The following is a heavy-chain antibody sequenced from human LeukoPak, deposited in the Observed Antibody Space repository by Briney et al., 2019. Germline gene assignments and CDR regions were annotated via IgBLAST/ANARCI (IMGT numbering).Heavy chain of an antibody. D-gene: IGHD3-16*02. J-gene: IGHJ4*02. CDR3: ARIEVIGSTRYFDY. Sequence: SQTLSLTCTVSGGSISSGGNYWSWLRQLPGKGLEWLGYIYYVGNTNYNPSLKSRLSMSVDTSKNQFSLSLTSVTAADTAVYYCARIEVIGSTRYFDYWGQGAMVSVSA. CDR1: GGSISSGGNY. V-gene: IGHV4-31*03. CDR2: IYYVGNT.